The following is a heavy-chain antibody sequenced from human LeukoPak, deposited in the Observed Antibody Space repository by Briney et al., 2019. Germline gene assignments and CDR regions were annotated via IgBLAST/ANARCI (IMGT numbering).Heavy chain of an antibody. D-gene: IGHD2/OR15-2a*01. J-gene: IGHJ4*02. CDR2: INPSGGST. Sequence: GASVKVSCKASGYTFTSYYMHWVRQAPGQGLEWMGIINPSGGSTFYAQKFQGRVTMTRDMSTSTVYMELSSLRSDDTAVYYCARPYCNSRSCHDYFDYWGQGTLVTVSS. V-gene: IGHV1-46*01. CDR3: ARPYCNSRSCHDYFDY. CDR1: GYTFTSYY.